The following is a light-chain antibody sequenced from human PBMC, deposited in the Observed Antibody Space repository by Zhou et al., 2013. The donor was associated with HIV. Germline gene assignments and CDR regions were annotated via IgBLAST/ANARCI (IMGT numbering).Light chain of an antibody. Sequence: EIVLTQSPATLSLSPGEGATLSCRASQSVSSSLAWYRQRPGQAPRLLIFDASIRATGIPARFSGSGSGTDFTLTISGLEPEDYAMYYCQQFGTSPWTFGQGSKVEIK. J-gene: IGKJ1*01. CDR2: DAS. CDR1: QSVSSS. V-gene: IGKV3-11*01. CDR3: QQFGTSPWT.